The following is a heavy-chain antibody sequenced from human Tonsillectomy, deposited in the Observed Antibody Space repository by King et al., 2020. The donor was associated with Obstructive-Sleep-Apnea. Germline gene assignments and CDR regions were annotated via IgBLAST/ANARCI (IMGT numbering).Heavy chain of an antibody. V-gene: IGHV4-38-2*02. Sequence: LQLQESGPGLVKPSETLSLTCTVSGYSISSGYYWGWIRQPPGKGLEWIGSIYHSGSTYYNPSLKSRVTISVDTSENQFSLKLSSVTAADTAVYYCARAPITIFGVVNNWFDPWGQGTLVTVSS. D-gene: IGHD3-3*01. CDR1: GYSISSGYY. J-gene: IGHJ5*02. CDR3: ARAPITIFGVVNNWFDP. CDR2: IYHSGST.